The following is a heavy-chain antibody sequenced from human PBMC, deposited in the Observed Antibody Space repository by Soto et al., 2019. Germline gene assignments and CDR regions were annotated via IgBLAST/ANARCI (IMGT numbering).Heavy chain of an antibody. CDR2: ITGSGSSI. Sequence: DVQLLESGGGLVQPGGSLKLSRVASGFSFNKYAMIWVRQAPGKGQEWVSGITGSGSSIQYTASVKGRFTISRDNSKNTVYLQMDYLRAEDTAMYYCAKDDVSGDGLWLVSAWGQGTPVTVS. CDR1: GFSFNKYA. J-gene: IGHJ5*02. V-gene: IGHV3-23*01. D-gene: IGHD2-21*02. CDR3: AKDDVSGDGLWLVSA.